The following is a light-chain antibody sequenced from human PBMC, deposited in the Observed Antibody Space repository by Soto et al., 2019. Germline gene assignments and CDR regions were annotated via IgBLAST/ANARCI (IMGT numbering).Light chain of an antibody. CDR1: TGAVTSGHY. V-gene: IGLV7-46*01. CDR2: DTS. J-gene: IGLJ2*01. Sequence: QAVVTQEPSLTVSPGGTVTLTCGSSTGAVTSGHYPYWFQQKSGQAPRALIYDTSNKHSWTPARFAGSLLGGKAALTLSGAQHEDAAEYYCLLSFSGTHVVFGGGTKVTVL. CDR3: LLSFSGTHVV.